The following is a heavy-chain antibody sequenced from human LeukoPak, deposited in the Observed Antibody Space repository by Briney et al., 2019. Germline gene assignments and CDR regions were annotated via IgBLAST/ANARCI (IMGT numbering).Heavy chain of an antibody. Sequence: GGSLRLSCAASGFTFSSYWMSWVRQAPVKGLEWVANIKQDGSEKYYVDSVKGRFTISRDNAKNSLYLQMNSLRAEDTAVYYCASTPYYYDSSGYFQDALDIWGQGTMVTVSS. CDR3: ASTPYYYDSSGYFQDALDI. D-gene: IGHD3-22*01. V-gene: IGHV3-7*01. CDR1: GFTFSSYW. CDR2: IKQDGSEK. J-gene: IGHJ3*02.